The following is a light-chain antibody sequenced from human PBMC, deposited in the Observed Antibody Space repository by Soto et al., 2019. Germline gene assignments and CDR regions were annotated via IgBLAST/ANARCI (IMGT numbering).Light chain of an antibody. Sequence: DIVMTQSPDSLAVSPGGRATLSCRASQSVSTNLAWYQQKPGQAPRLLIHGAFTGATGVPARFSGSGSGTEFTLTISSLQSEDFAVYYCQQYNNWPYTFGQGTKVDIK. CDR3: QQYNNWPYT. CDR1: QSVSTN. V-gene: IGKV3-15*01. CDR2: GAF. J-gene: IGKJ2*01.